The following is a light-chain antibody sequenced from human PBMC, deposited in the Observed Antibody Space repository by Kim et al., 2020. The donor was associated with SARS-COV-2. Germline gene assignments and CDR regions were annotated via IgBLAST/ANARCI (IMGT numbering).Light chain of an antibody. CDR1: QGISSA. CDR3: QQFNNYT. CDR2: DAS. V-gene: IGKV1D-13*01. J-gene: IGKJ5*01. Sequence: AIQLTQSPSSLSASVGDRVTITCRASQGISSALAWYQQKPGKAPKLLIYDASSLESGVPSRFSGSGSGTDFTLTISSLQPEDFATYYWQQFNNYTFGQGTRLEIK.